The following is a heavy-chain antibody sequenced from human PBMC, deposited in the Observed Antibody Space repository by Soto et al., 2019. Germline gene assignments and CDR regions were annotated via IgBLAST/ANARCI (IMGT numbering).Heavy chain of an antibody. D-gene: IGHD6-13*01. J-gene: IGHJ4*02. CDR1: GGSISSSY. CDR2: IYDSGST. V-gene: IGHV4-59*08. CDR3: ARQLID. Sequence: SETLSLTCTVSGGSISSSYWSWIRQPPGKGLEWIGYIYDSGSTYYNSSLKSRVTMSVDTSKNQFSLNLSSVTAADTAVYYCARQLIDWGQGTQVTVSS.